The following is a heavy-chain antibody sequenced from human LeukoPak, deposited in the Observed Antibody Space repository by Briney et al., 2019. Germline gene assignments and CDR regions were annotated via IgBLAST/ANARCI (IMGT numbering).Heavy chain of an antibody. CDR1: GFTFSGFG. J-gene: IGHJ4*02. D-gene: IGHD4-23*01. Sequence: GRSLRLSCAASGFTFSGFGMHWVRQAPGKGLEWVTFILNDGSTRYHADSVKGRFTISRDNSKNTLFLQMDSLRPEDTGVYFCARGRGGNGFSHFDYWGQGTLVTVSS. V-gene: IGHV3-30-3*01. CDR3: ARGRGGNGFSHFDY. CDR2: ILNDGSTR.